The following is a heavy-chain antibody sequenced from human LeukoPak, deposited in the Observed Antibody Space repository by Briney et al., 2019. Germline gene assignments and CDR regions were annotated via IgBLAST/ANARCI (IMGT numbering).Heavy chain of an antibody. D-gene: IGHD5-12*01. CDR3: ARGHSGYDYQGVVYWYFDL. CDR2: IYYSGST. CDR1: GGSISSYY. V-gene: IGHV4-59*12. Sequence: SGTLSLTCTVSGGSISSYYWSWIRQPPGKGLEWIGYIYYSGSTNYNPSLKSRVTISVDTSKNQFSLKLSSVTAADTAVYYCARGHSGYDYQGVVYWYFDLWGRGTLVPVSS. J-gene: IGHJ2*01.